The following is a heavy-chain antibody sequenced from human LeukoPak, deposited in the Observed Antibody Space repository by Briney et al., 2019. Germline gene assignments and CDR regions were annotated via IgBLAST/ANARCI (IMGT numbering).Heavy chain of an antibody. J-gene: IGHJ4*02. CDR1: GFTFNNYG. D-gene: IGHD3-10*01. CDR2: IWFDGSNK. Sequence: GGSLRLSCAASGFTFNNYGMHWVRQAPGKGLEWVAVIWFDGSNKYYADSVKGRFTISRDNSKNTLYLQMNSLRAEDTAVYYCATTYYYGSGGDYWGQGTLVTVSS. V-gene: IGHV3-33*01. CDR3: ATTYYYGSGGDY.